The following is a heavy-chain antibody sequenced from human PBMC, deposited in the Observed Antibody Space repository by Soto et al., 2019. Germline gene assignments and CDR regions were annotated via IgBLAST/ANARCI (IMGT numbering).Heavy chain of an antibody. D-gene: IGHD6-13*01. Sequence: EVQLLESGGGLVQPGGSLRLSCAASGFTFSSYAMNWVRQAPGKGLEWVSVISGSGGSTYYADSVKGRFTISRDNSKNTLYLQMNSLSAEDTAVYYCARRSSSWDFDYWGQGTLVTVSS. V-gene: IGHV3-23*01. CDR1: GFTFSSYA. CDR2: ISGSGGST. J-gene: IGHJ4*02. CDR3: ARRSSSWDFDY.